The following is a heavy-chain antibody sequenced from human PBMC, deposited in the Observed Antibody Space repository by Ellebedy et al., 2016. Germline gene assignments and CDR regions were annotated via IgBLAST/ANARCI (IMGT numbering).Heavy chain of an antibody. D-gene: IGHD6-13*01. V-gene: IGHV1-2*04. CDR2: INPNSGDT. CDR1: RYTFTGYY. CDR3: ASTRSFGYSSSWYSGDYYYYMDV. J-gene: IGHJ6*03. Sequence: ASVKVSXKASRYTFTGYYMHWVRQAPGQGLEWMGWINPNSGDTHYAQKFQGWVTMTRDTSISTAYMELSRLRSDDTAVYYCASTRSFGYSSSWYSGDYYYYMDVWGKGTTVTVSS.